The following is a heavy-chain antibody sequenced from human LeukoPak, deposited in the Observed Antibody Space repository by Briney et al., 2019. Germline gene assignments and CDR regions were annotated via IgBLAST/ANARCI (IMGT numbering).Heavy chain of an antibody. CDR1: GLTFSNYA. CDR3: AKITKATTPNY. CDR2: ITDSGRKT. J-gene: IGHJ4*02. D-gene: IGHD4-17*01. V-gene: IGHV3-23*01. Sequence: GGSLRLSCAASGLTFSNYAMNWVRQASGRGLKWVSGITDSGRKTYYADSVKGRFSISRDNSKNTVYLQMSDLRAEDTAVYYCAKITKATTPNYWGQGALVTVSS.